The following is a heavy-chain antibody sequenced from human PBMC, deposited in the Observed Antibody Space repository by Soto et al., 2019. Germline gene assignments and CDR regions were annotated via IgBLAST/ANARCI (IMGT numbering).Heavy chain of an antibody. J-gene: IGHJ4*02. CDR1: GFTFTSSS. Sequence: SVKVSCKASGFTFTSSSVQWVRQAHGQRLEWIGWIVVGSGNTNYVQKFQERVTITRDMSTSTAYMELSSLRSEDTAVYYCAADSADYVDPRFDYWGQGTLVTVSS. V-gene: IGHV1-58*01. D-gene: IGHD4-17*01. CDR3: AADSADYVDPRFDY. CDR2: IVVGSGNT.